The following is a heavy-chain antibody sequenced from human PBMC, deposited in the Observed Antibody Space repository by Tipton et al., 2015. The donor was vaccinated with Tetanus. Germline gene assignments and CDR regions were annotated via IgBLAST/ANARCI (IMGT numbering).Heavy chain of an antibody. D-gene: IGHD6-6*01. CDR2: IFPDDSDT. CDR3: ARMYSTSSPFDH. Sequence: QLVQSGAEVKKPGASVKVSCKASGYSFTSHWIGWVRQMPGKGLEWMGMIFPDDSDTRYSPSIQGHVTFSVDKSTSTVYLQWSSLKASDTAMYFCARMYSTSSPFDHWGQGTLVAVSS. J-gene: IGHJ4*02. V-gene: IGHV5-51*01. CDR1: GYSFTSHW.